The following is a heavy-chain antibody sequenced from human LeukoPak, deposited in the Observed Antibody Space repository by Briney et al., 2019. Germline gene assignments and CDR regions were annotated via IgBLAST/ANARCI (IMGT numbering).Heavy chain of an antibody. V-gene: IGHV3-9*01. Sequence: SLRLSCAASGFTFSSYAMHWVRQAPGKGLEWVSGISWNSGSIGYADSVKGRFTISRDNAKNSLYLQMNGLRAEDTALYYCAKGPRRSPYLYFGDFAFDIWGQGTMVTVSS. CDR2: ISWNSGSI. CDR3: AKGPRRSPYLYFGDFAFDI. CDR1: GFTFSSYA. D-gene: IGHD3-10*01. J-gene: IGHJ3*02.